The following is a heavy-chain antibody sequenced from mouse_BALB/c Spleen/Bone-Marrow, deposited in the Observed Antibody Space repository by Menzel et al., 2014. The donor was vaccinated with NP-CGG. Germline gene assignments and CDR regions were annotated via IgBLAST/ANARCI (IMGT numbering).Heavy chain of an antibody. CDR3: ARGRDYFDY. V-gene: IGHV3-2*02. CDR1: GYSITSDYA. CDR2: IGYSGST. J-gene: IGHJ2*01. Sequence: EVMLVEPGPGLVKPSQSLSLTCTVTGYSITSDYAWNWIRQFPGNKLEWMGYIGYSGSTSYNPSLKSRISITRDTSKNQFFLQLNSVTTEDTATYYCARGRDYFDYWGQGTTLTVSS.